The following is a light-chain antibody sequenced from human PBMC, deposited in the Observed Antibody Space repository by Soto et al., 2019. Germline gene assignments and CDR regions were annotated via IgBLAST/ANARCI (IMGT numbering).Light chain of an antibody. V-gene: IGKV1-5*03. CDR3: QQYNSWT. CDR2: KAS. Sequence: DIQMTQSPSTLSASVGDRVTITCRASQSISSWLAWYQQKPGKAPKLLIYKASSLESGVPSRFSGSRSGTEFTLTISSLQPDDFATYYCQQYNSWTFGQGTKVDIK. J-gene: IGKJ1*01. CDR1: QSISSW.